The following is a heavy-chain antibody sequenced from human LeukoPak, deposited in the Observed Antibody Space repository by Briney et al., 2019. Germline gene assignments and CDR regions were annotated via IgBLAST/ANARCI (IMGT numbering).Heavy chain of an antibody. V-gene: IGHV1-69*04. D-gene: IGHD5-24*01. CDR2: IIPILGIA. J-gene: IGHJ3*02. Sequence: SVKVSCKASGGTFSSYAISWVRQAPGQGLEWMGRIIPILGIANYAQKFQGRVTITADKSTSTAYMELSSLRSEDTAVYYCARDSGRWLQKAFDIWGQGTMVTVPS. CDR1: GGTFSSYA. CDR3: ARDSGRWLQKAFDI.